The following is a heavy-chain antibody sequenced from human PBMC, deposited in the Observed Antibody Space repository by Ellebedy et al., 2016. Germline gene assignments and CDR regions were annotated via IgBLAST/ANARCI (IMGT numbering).Heavy chain of an antibody. Sequence: GESLKISCAASGFTVTDSYMTWVRQAPGKGLEWVSVMYSGGLSYYADSVKGRFTISRDSPKNTLYLQMNSLRAEDTAVYYCATRHYGGFDIWGRGTMVTVSS. CDR3: ATRHYGGFDI. CDR2: MYSGGLS. J-gene: IGHJ3*02. V-gene: IGHV3-53*01. CDR1: GFTVTDSY. D-gene: IGHD4-23*01.